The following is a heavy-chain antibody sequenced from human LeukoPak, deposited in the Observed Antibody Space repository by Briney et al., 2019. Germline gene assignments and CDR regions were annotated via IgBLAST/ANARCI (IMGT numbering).Heavy chain of an antibody. Sequence: ASVKVSCKASGYTFTGYYMHWVRQAPGQGLEWMGWINPNSGGTNYAQKFQGRVTMTRDTSISTAYMELSRLRSDDTAVYYCARDSWERGWGSYLIAYWGQGTLVTVSS. D-gene: IGHD3-16*02. CDR3: ARDSWERGWGSYLIAY. CDR2: INPNSGGT. CDR1: GYTFTGYY. V-gene: IGHV1-2*02. J-gene: IGHJ4*02.